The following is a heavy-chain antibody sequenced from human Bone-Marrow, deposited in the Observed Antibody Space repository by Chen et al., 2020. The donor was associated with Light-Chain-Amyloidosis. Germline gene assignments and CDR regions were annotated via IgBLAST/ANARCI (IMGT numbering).Heavy chain of an antibody. Sequence: EVQLEQSGPEVKKPGESLKISCKGSGYTFPNYWIGWVRQMPGTGLEWMGFIYPADSDARYSPSFEGQVTLSADKSITTAYLQWRSLKASDPAMYYCARRRDGYNFDYWGQGTLVTVSS. CDR2: IYPADSDA. CDR3: ARRRDGYNFDY. D-gene: IGHD5-12*01. CDR1: GYTFPNYW. J-gene: IGHJ4*02. V-gene: IGHV5-51*01.